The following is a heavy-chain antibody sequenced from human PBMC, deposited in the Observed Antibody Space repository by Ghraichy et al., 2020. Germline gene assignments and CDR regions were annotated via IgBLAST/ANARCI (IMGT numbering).Heavy chain of an antibody. Sequence: GGSLRLSCAASGFTFSSYAMHWVRQAPGKGLEYVSAISSNGGSTYYANSVKGGFTISRDNSKNTLYLQMGSLRAEDMAVYYCARDSGSYFHAFDIWGQGTMVTVSS. D-gene: IGHD1-26*01. V-gene: IGHV3-64*01. CDR3: ARDSGSYFHAFDI. CDR2: ISSNGGST. J-gene: IGHJ3*02. CDR1: GFTFSSYA.